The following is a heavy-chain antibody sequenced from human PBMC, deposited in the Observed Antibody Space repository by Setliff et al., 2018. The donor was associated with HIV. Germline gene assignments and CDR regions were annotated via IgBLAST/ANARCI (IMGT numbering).Heavy chain of an antibody. D-gene: IGHD2-21*02. CDR2: ISYTGTS. CDR1: GGSLSTSSYL. V-gene: IGHV4-39*01. J-gene: IGHJ2*01. Sequence: SETLSLTCTVSGGSLSTSSYLWGWIRQPPGKWPAWIASISYTGTSYYNPSLHIRVTVSVDTSKNRLSLRLTSVTAADTAVYYCARHDGTYCGGDCYLLGYFDLWGRGTLVTVS. CDR3: ARHDGTYCGGDCYLLGYFDL.